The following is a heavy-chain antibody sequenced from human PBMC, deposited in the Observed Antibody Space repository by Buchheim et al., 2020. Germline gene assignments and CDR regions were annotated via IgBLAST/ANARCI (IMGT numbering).Heavy chain of an antibody. CDR1: GFTFTTFW. CDR3: AREVRGHAYFDT. J-gene: IGHJ4*02. CDR2: INPDGSDR. V-gene: IGHV3-74*01. Sequence: EVRLLESGGVLVQPGGSLRLSCAASGFTFTTFWMHWVRQVPGKGLMWVSRINPDGSDRSYAASVRGRFTISRDNAENTLYLQMNSLRVEDTGVYSCAREVRGHAYFDTWGQGT.